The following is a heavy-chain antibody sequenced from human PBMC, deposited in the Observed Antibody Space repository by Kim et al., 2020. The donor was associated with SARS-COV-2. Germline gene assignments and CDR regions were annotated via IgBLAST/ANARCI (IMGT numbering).Heavy chain of an antibody. V-gene: IGHV4-39*01. J-gene: IGHJ4*02. CDR1: GGSISSSSYY. Sequence: SETLSLTCTVSGGSISSSSYYWGWIRQPPGKGLEWIGSIYYSGSTYYNPSLKSRVTISVDTSKNQLSLKLSSVTAADTAVYYCARHTMTYSSGWYGGISGWFDYWGQGTLVTVSS. CDR3: ARHTMTYSSGWYGGISGWFDY. CDR2: IYYSGST. D-gene: IGHD6-19*01.